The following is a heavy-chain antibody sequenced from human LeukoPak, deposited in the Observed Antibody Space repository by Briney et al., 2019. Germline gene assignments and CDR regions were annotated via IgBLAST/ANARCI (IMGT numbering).Heavy chain of an antibody. V-gene: IGHV3-23*01. D-gene: IGHD6-6*01. CDR1: GFTFTNYA. Sequence: GGSLRLSCAASGFTFTNYAMSWVRQAPGKGLEWVSAISGSGTSTYYADSVKGHFTISRDNSENTLYLQMNSLTAEDTAVYYCARDSSRARPYYYYYMDVWGKGTTVTVSS. J-gene: IGHJ6*03. CDR3: ARDSSRARPYYYYYMDV. CDR2: ISGSGTST.